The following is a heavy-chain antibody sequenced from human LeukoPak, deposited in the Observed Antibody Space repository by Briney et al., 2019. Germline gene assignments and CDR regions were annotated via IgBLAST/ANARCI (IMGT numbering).Heavy chain of an antibody. V-gene: IGHV3-15*06. J-gene: IGHJ4*02. D-gene: IGHD6-19*01. CDR3: TTDGGIAVRPLFDY. CDR2: IKGKTDGGTT. CDR1: GFTFSSYA. Sequence: GGSLRLSCAASGFTFSSYAMSWVRQAPGKGLEWVGHIKGKTDGGTTHYAAPVKGRFIISRDDSKNMLYLQMNSLKTEDTAFYYCTTDGGIAVRPLFDYWGQGTLVTVSS.